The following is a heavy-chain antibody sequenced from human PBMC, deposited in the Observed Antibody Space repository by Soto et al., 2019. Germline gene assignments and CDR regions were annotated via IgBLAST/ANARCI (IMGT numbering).Heavy chain of an antibody. CDR3: ATIVGATSGWFDP. Sequence: SETLSLTCTVSGGSISSGDYYWSWIRQPPGKGLEWIGYIYYNGGTYYNPSPKSRLTISVEMSKNQFSLRLNSVTAADTAVYYCATIVGATSGWFDPWGQGTLVTVSS. V-gene: IGHV4-30-4*01. D-gene: IGHD1-26*01. CDR1: GGSISSGDYY. CDR2: IYYNGGT. J-gene: IGHJ5*02.